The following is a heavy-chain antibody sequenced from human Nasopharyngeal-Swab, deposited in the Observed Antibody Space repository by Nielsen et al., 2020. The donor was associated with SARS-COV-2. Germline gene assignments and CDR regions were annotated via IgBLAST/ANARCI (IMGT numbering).Heavy chain of an antibody. CDR1: GFTFTSSA. CDR3: ARSPAHSSSWYFGRYYYGMDV. J-gene: IGHJ6*02. Sequence: SVKVSCKASGFTFTSSAVQWVRQARGQRLEWIGWIVVGSGNTNYAQKFQERVTITRDTSTSTAYMELSSLRSEDTAVYYCARSPAHSSSWYFGRYYYGMDVWGQGTTVTVSS. D-gene: IGHD6-13*01. CDR2: IVVGSGNT. V-gene: IGHV1-58*01.